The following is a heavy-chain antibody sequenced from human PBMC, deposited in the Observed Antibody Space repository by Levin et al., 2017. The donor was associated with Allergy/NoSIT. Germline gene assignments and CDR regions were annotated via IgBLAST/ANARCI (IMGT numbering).Heavy chain of an antibody. CDR2: TYYRSKWHN. D-gene: IGHD1-14*01. J-gene: IGHJ4*02. CDR3: AGTHNNGRFFDC. V-gene: IGHV6-1*01. CDR1: GDSIYSNSAA. Sequence: PSETLSLTCAISGDSIYSNSAAWNWIRQSPSRGLEWLGRTYYRSKWHNDYAASVKSRITINTDASKNQFSLQLNSVTPDDTAVNYCAGTHNNGRFFDCWGQGALVTVSS.